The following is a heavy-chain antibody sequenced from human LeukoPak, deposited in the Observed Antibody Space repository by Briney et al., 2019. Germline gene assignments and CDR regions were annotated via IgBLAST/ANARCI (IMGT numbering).Heavy chain of an antibody. CDR2: IYYRGST. D-gene: IGHD3-22*01. CDR3: ARLSGYSSGHYYSDY. CDR1: GGSISSDY. V-gene: IGHV4-59*01. Sequence: SETLSLTCTVSGGSISSDYWSWIRQPPGKGLEWIGYIYYRGSTNYNPSLKSRVTISVDTSKNQFSLKLSSVTAADTAVYYCARLSGYSSGHYYSDYWGQGTLVTISS. J-gene: IGHJ4*02.